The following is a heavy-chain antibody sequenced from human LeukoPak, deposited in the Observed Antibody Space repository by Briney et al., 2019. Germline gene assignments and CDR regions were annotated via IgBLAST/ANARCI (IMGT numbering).Heavy chain of an antibody. Sequence: GGSLRLSCAASGFTFSSSGMHWVRQAPGTGLEWVAVISFDGKSTIYADSVKGRFTISRDNSKNTLFLQMNSLRSEDTAVYYCARDPMADFDYWGQGALVTVSS. CDR1: GFTFSSSG. CDR2: ISFDGKST. J-gene: IGHJ4*02. V-gene: IGHV3-30*03. CDR3: ARDPMADFDY. D-gene: IGHD2-8*01.